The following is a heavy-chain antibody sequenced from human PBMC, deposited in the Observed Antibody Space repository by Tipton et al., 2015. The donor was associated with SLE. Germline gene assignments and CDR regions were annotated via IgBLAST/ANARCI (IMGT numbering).Heavy chain of an antibody. D-gene: IGHD3-22*01. V-gene: IGHV4-59*01. CDR2: VYDIEFT. Sequence: TLSLTCTVSGGSINAYYWTWIRQPPGKGLEWIGYVYDIEFTNYNPSLKSRVTISLDTSKNQFSLKLSSVTAADTAVYYCARGGTYHDSSGNIDYWGQGPLVTASS. CDR1: GGSINAYY. J-gene: IGHJ4*02. CDR3: ARGGTYHDSSGNIDY.